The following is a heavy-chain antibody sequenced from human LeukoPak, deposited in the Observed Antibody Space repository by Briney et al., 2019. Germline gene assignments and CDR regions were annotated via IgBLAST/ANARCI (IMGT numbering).Heavy chain of an antibody. V-gene: IGHV3-30*18. Sequence: GGSLRLSCAASGFTFSTYGMHWVRQAPGKGLEWVAVMPYDGSDKYYADSVKGRFTISRDNSKNTLYLQMNSLRAEDTAVYYCAKGLRYSDNWGQGTLVTVSS. CDR1: GFTFSTYG. CDR2: MPYDGSDK. J-gene: IGHJ4*02. CDR3: AKGLRYSDN. D-gene: IGHD3-9*01.